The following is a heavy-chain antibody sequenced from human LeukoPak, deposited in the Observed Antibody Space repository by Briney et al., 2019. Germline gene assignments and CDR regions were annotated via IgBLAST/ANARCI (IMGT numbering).Heavy chain of an antibody. D-gene: IGHD3-10*01. CDR3: ATAGEYRFDH. V-gene: IGHV3-74*01. CDR1: GFTFSSYW. J-gene: IGHJ5*02. CDR2: MNPDGSTI. Sequence: PGGSLRLSCATSGFTFSSYWMHWVRQDPGKGLVWVSRMNPDGSTINYADSVKGRFTMSRDNAKSTLYLQMNNLRLEDTAVYYCATAGEYRFDHWGQGTLVSVSS.